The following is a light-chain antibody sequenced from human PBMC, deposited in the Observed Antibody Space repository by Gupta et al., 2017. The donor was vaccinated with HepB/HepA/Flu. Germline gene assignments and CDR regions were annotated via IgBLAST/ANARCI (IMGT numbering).Light chain of an antibody. CDR2: AAS. J-gene: IGKJ4*01. CDR3: QQNNSCPIT. CDR1: QGISSL. Sequence: DIQITPSPSSVCASVGDRVTITCRASQGISSLLAWYQQKPGKAPKLLIYAASREQSGVPSRFSGSGSGTEFTLTISSLQPEDFANYYCQQNNSCPITFGRGTKVEIK. V-gene: IGKV1-12*01.